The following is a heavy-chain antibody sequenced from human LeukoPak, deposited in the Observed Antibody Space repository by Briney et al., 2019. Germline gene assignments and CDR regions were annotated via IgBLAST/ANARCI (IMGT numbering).Heavy chain of an antibody. CDR1: GYTFTNYF. CDR3: ARATLSDYYFNY. CDR2: INPSGGGT. Sequence: ASVKVSCKASGYTFTNYFMHWVRQAPGQGLEWMGVINPSGGGTTYAQRFQGRVTMTRDTSTSTVHMELSSLRSEDTAVYYCARATLSDYYFNYWGQGTLVTVSS. J-gene: IGHJ4*02. V-gene: IGHV1-46*01.